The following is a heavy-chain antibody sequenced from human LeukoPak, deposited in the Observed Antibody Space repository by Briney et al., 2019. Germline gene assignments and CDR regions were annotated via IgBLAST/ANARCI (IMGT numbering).Heavy chain of an antibody. V-gene: IGHV4-59*01. CDR1: GGSISSYY. CDR3: ARVEAAVGAFDI. Sequence: PSETLSLTCTVSGGSISSYYWSWIRQPPGKGLEWIGYIYYSGSTNYNPSLKSRVTISVDTSKNQFSLKLSSVTAADTAVYYCARVEAAVGAFDIWGQGTMVTVSS. D-gene: IGHD6-13*01. J-gene: IGHJ3*02. CDR2: IYYSGST.